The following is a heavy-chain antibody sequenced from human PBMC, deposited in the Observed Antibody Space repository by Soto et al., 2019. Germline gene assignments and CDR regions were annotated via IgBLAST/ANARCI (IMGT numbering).Heavy chain of an antibody. CDR1: GFPFSSCV. D-gene: IGHD6-13*01. CDR2: INNTDAGT. Sequence: EVHLLESGGGLVQPGESLRLSCGTSGFPFSSCVMTWVRQAPGKGLEWVSSINNTDAGTYYADSVKGRFTISRDNSKNTMYLQMNNLRAAATAVYYCANGLISGRWYAADCGQVTLVNV. J-gene: IGHJ4*02. V-gene: IGHV3-23*01. CDR3: ANGLISGRWYAAD.